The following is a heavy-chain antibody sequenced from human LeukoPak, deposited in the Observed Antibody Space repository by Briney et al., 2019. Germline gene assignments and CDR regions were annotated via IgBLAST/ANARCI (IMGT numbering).Heavy chain of an antibody. CDR1: GLTFSSYA. Sequence: GGSLRLSFAASGLTFSSYAMSWVRQAPGKGLEWVSAISVSGGSTYYADSVKGRFTISRDNSKNTLYLQMNSLRAEDTAVYYCAKDRDSSGYYYSPSDAFDIWGQGTMVTVSS. D-gene: IGHD3-22*01. CDR2: ISVSGGST. V-gene: IGHV3-23*01. J-gene: IGHJ3*02. CDR3: AKDRDSSGYYYSPSDAFDI.